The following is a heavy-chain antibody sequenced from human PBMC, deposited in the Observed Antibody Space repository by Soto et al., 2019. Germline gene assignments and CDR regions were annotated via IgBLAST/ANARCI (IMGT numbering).Heavy chain of an antibody. D-gene: IGHD5-18*01. Sequence: EVQLVESGGGLVQPGGSLRLSCAASGFTFSTSWMHWIRQGPGKGLVWVSRIKGDGSSTSYADSVKGRFTISRDNAKNTVYLQMDRLRAEETGVYYCARGGYGDLYFDLWGRGTLVTVSS. CDR2: IKGDGSST. CDR3: ARGGYGDLYFDL. CDR1: GFTFSTSW. V-gene: IGHV3-74*01. J-gene: IGHJ2*01.